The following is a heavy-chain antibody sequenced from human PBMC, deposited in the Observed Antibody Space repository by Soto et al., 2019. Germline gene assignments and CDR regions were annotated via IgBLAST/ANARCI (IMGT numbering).Heavy chain of an antibody. Sequence: ASVKVSCKVSGYTLTEFSMHWARQAPGKGLEWMGGFDPEDAETIYAQKFQGRVTMTEDTSTDTAYMELSSLRSEDTAVYYCATTLGSSLQNDYYGMDVWGQGTTVTVSS. J-gene: IGHJ6*02. CDR1: GYTLTEFS. CDR2: FDPEDAET. D-gene: IGHD6-6*01. CDR3: ATTLGSSLQNDYYGMDV. V-gene: IGHV1-24*01.